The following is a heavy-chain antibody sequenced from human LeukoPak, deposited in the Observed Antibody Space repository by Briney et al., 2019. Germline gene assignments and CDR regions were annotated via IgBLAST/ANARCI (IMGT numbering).Heavy chain of an antibody. V-gene: IGHV3-21*01. CDR3: ARPSITMVRGTSYQYYYYGMDV. J-gene: IGHJ6*02. D-gene: IGHD3-10*01. CDR2: ISSSSSYI. CDR1: GFTFSSYS. Sequence: GVSLRLSCAASGFTFSSYSMNWVRQAPGKGLEWVSSISSSSSYIYYADSVKGRFTISRDNAKNSLYLQMNSLRAEDTAVYYCARPSITMVRGTSYQYYYYGMDVWGQGTTVTVSS.